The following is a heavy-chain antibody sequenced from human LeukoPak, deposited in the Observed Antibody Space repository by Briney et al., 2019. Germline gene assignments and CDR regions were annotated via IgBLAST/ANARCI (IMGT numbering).Heavy chain of an antibody. J-gene: IGHJ5*02. CDR1: GFTFSSYW. CDR2: IKQDGSEK. V-gene: IGHV3-7*01. Sequence: GGSLRLSCAASGFTFSSYWMSWVRQAPGKGLEWVANIKQDGSEKYYVDSVKGRFTISRDNAKNSLYLQMNSLRAEDTAVYYCARGHDRDRRWFDPWGQGTLVTVSS. CDR3: ARGHDRDRRWFDP. D-gene: IGHD1-14*01.